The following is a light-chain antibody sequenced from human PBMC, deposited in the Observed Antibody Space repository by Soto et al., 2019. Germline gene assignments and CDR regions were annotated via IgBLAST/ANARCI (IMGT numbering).Light chain of an antibody. V-gene: IGKV3-15*01. CDR3: QQYNNWPRNT. CDR1: QGVSSN. J-gene: IGKJ2*01. CDR2: GAS. Sequence: EIVMTQSPATLSVSPGERATLSCRASQGVSSNLAWYQQKPGQAPRLLIYGASTRATGIPARFSGSGSGTEFTLTISSLQSEDFAVYYCQQYNNWPRNTFGQGTKLEIK.